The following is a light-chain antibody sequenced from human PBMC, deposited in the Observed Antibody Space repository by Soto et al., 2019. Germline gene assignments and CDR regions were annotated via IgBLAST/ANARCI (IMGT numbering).Light chain of an antibody. CDR2: RAS. V-gene: IGKV3-15*01. J-gene: IGKJ1*01. CDR3: QQYNNWPPWT. CDR1: QSISTN. Sequence: EVVMTQSPVTLSLSPGQIATLSCRASQSISTNLAWYQQKPGQAPRLLIYRASTRAIGIPARFSGGGSGTDFTLTISSPQSEDFAIYYCQQYNNWPPWTFGQGTKVEIK.